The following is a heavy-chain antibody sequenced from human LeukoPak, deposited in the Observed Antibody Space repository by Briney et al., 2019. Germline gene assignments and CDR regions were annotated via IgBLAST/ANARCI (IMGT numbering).Heavy chain of an antibody. Sequence: GGSLRLSCAASGFTFSSYAMSWVRQAPGKGLEWVSDIRGSGGSTYYADSVRGQFTISRDNSKNTLYLQMNSLRAEDTAVYYCAKCIVVGEYFDYWGQGTLVTVSS. J-gene: IGHJ4*02. CDR2: IRGSGGST. V-gene: IGHV3-23*01. D-gene: IGHD3-10*01. CDR3: AKCIVVGEYFDY. CDR1: GFTFSSYA.